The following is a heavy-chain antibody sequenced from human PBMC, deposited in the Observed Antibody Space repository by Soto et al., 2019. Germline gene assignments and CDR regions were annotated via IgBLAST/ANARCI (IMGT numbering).Heavy chain of an antibody. J-gene: IGHJ6*02. V-gene: IGHV4-30-4*01. Sequence: TLSLTCTVSGGSISSGDYYWSWIRQPPGKGLEWIGYIYYSGSTYYNPSLKSRVTISVDTSKNQLSLKLSSVTAADTAVYYCARASSGSYSPFMDVWGQGTTVTVSS. CDR3: ARASSGSYSPFMDV. CDR1: GGSISSGDYY. D-gene: IGHD3-22*01. CDR2: IYYSGST.